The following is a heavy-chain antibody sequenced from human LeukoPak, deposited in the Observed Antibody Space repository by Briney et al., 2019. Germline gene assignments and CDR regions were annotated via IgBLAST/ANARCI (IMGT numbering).Heavy chain of an antibody. CDR2: IFGSGSST. CDR1: GFTFRNYA. Sequence: GASLRLSCAASGFTFRNYAMSWVRQAPGKGLEWVSAIFGSGSSTYYADSVKGRFTISRDNSKNTLYLQLNRLRAEDTAVYYCAKWGDYDILTGYYDSDYWGQGTLVTVSS. CDR3: AKWGDYDILTGYYDSDY. V-gene: IGHV3-23*01. J-gene: IGHJ4*02. D-gene: IGHD3-9*01.